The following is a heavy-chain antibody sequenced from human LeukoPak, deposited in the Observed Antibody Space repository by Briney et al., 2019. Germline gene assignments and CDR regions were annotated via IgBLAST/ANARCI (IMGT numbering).Heavy chain of an antibody. V-gene: IGHV4-39*01. CDR1: GGSIISSDYH. J-gene: IGHJ3*02. D-gene: IGHD2-15*01. Sequence: SETLSLTCTVSGGSIISSDYHWGWIRQPPGKGLEWIGTISYSGNTDYNPSFRSRVTISVDTSNNQFSLRLGSVTAADTAVYHCARHCCSGPAKRVFDIWGQGTMVTVSS. CDR2: ISYSGNT. CDR3: ARHCCSGPAKRVFDI.